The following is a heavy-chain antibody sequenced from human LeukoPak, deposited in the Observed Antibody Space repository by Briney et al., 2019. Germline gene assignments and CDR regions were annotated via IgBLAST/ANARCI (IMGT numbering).Heavy chain of an antibody. CDR3: ARDPYGDYVSTSFDY. V-gene: IGHV3-7*01. CDR2: IKQDGSEK. CDR1: GFTFSSYG. D-gene: IGHD4-17*01. Sequence: GGSLRLSCAASGFTFSSYGMHWVRQAPGKGLEWVANIKQDGSEKYYVDSVKGRFTISRDSAKNSLYLQMNSLRAEDTAVYYCARDPYGDYVSTSFDYWGQGTLVTVSS. J-gene: IGHJ4*02.